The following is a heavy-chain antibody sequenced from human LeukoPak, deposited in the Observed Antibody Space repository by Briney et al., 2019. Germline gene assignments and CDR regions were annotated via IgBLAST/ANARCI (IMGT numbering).Heavy chain of an antibody. CDR1: GYTFTGYY. CDR3: AQIPITMNSFDI. J-gene: IGHJ3*02. Sequence: ASVKVSCKASGYTFTGYYMHWVRQAPGQGLEWMGWINPNSGGTNYAQKFQGRVTMTRDKSVSTAYMELSRLRSDDTAVYYCAQIPITMNSFDIWGQGTMVTVSS. D-gene: IGHD3-22*01. V-gene: IGHV1-2*02. CDR2: INPNSGGT.